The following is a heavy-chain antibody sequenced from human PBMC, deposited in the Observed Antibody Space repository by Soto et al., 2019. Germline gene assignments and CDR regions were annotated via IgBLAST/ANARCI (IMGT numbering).Heavy chain of an antibody. J-gene: IGHJ5*02. Sequence: QVQLVQSGAEVKKPGSSVKVSCKASGGTFSSYTISWVRQAPGQGLEWMGRIIPILGIANYAQKFQGRVTITADKSTSTAYMELSSLRSEDTAVYYCARVGGSGWPKSWFDRWGQGTLVTVSS. CDR3: ARVGGSGWPKSWFDR. CDR1: GGTFSSYT. CDR2: IIPILGIA. D-gene: IGHD6-19*01. V-gene: IGHV1-69*02.